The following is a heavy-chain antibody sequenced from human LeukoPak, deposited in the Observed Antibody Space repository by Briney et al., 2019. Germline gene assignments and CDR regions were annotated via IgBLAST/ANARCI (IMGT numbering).Heavy chain of an antibody. V-gene: IGHV1-69*05. Sequence: ASVKVSCKASGGTFSSYAISWVRQAPGQGLEWMGGIIPIFGTANYAQKFQGRVTITTDESTSTAYMELSSLRSEDTAVYYCARDNGYCSGGSCYLLDYWGQGTLVTFSS. CDR1: GGTFSSYA. D-gene: IGHD2-15*01. CDR2: IIPIFGTA. CDR3: ARDNGYCSGGSCYLLDY. J-gene: IGHJ4*02.